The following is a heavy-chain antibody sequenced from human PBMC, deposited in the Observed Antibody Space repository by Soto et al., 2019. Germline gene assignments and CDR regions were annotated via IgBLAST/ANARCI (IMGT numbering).Heavy chain of an antibody. CDR1: GFTFSSYA. Sequence: EVQLLESGGGLVQPGGSLRLSCAASGFTFSSYAMSWVRQAPGKGLEWVSAISGSGGSTYYADSVKGRFTISRDNSKNTLYLQMNSLRAEDTAVYYCAKVLVGCSSTSCYGFDYWGQGTLVTVSS. CDR2: ISGSGGST. D-gene: IGHD2-2*01. V-gene: IGHV3-23*01. CDR3: AKVLVGCSSTSCYGFDY. J-gene: IGHJ4*02.